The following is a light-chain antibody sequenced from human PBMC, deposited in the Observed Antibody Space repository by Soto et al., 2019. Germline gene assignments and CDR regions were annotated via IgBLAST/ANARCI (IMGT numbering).Light chain of an antibody. Sequence: SYELTQPPSVSVAPGKTARITCGGDNIGGKSVHWYQQKPGQAPVLVIDYDSDRPSGIPERISGSNSGNTATLTISRVEAGDEADYYCQVWDISSDHVVFGGGTKLTVL. CDR3: QVWDISSDHVV. CDR2: YDS. J-gene: IGLJ3*02. CDR1: NIGGKS. V-gene: IGLV3-21*04.